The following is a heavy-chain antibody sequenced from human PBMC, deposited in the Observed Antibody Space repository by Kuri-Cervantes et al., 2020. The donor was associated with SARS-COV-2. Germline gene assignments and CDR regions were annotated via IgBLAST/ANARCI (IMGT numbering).Heavy chain of an antibody. CDR1: GGSISSYY. CDR3: ARGGYSSGWYAVD. D-gene: IGHD6-19*01. Sequence: SETLSLTCTVSGGSISSYYWSWIRQPPGKGLEWIGYIYYSGSTNYNPSLKSRVTISVGTSKNQFSLKLSSVTAADTAVYYCARGGYSSGWYAVDWGQGTLVTVSS. J-gene: IGHJ4*02. V-gene: IGHV4-59*01. CDR2: IYYSGST.